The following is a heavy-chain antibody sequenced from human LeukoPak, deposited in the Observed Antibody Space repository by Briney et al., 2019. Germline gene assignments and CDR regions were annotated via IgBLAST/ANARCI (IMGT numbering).Heavy chain of an antibody. CDR3: ARGELSQWLRFHDYFDY. Sequence: GGSLRLSCAASGFTFSSYTMHWVRQAPGKGLDWVAVISSDGSVTYYADSVKGRFTISRDNSTNTLYLQMNSLSVEDTALYYCARGELSQWLRFHDYFDYWGQGTLVTVSS. D-gene: IGHD5-12*01. CDR1: GFTFSSYT. J-gene: IGHJ4*02. CDR2: ISSDGSVT. V-gene: IGHV3-30*04.